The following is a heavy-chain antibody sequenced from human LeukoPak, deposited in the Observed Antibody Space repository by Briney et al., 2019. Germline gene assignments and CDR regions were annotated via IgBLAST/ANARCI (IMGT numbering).Heavy chain of an antibody. J-gene: IGHJ4*02. D-gene: IGHD4-11*01. CDR2: INHSGST. V-gene: IGHV4-34*01. Sequence: SETLSLTCAVYGGSFSGYYWSWIRQPPGKGLEWIGEINHSGSTNYNPSLKSRVTISVDTSKNQFSLKLSSVSAADTAVYYCARGPYDYIRYWGQGTLVTVSS. CDR3: ARGPYDYIRY. CDR1: GGSFSGYY.